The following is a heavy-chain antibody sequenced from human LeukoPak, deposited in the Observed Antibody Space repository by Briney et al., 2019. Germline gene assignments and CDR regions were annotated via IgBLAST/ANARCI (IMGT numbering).Heavy chain of an antibody. CDR2: IYYSGST. CDR1: GGSISSSSYY. D-gene: IGHD1/OR15-1a*01. Sequence: SETLSLTCTVSGGSISSSSYYWGWIRQPPGKGLEWIGSIYYSGSTYYNPSLKSRVTISVDTSKNQFSLKLSSVTAADTAVYYWARVEGGGNKNGFDPGGQGTRVTVS. CDR3: ARVEGGGNKNGFDP. J-gene: IGHJ5*02. V-gene: IGHV4-39*07.